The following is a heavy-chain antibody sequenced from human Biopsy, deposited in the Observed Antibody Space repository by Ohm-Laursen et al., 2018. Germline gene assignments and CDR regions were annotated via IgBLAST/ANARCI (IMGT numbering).Heavy chain of an antibody. J-gene: IGHJ5*02. CDR2: IYTSGIT. CDR1: GGSLSSYS. V-gene: IGHV4-4*07. CDR3: ARDRDRRGWFDP. D-gene: IGHD1-14*01. Sequence: PPGTLSLTCTVSGGSLSSYSWSWIRQPAGKGLEWIGQIYTSGITNYNPSLKSRVTMSVDTSKNKFPLRVSSVTAADTAVYYCARDRDRRGWFDPWGQGTLVTVSS.